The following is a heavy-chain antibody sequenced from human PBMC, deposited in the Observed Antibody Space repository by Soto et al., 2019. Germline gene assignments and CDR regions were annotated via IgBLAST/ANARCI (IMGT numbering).Heavy chain of an antibody. CDR1: GFTFSSYW. CDR2: IKQDGSEK. CDR3: AIAGWAMVDAFDI. V-gene: IGHV3-7*01. J-gene: IGHJ3*02. Sequence: EVQLVESGGGLVQPGGSLRLSCAASGFTFSSYWMSWVRQAPGKGLEWVANIKQDGSEKYYVDSVKGRFTISRDNAKNSLYLQMNSLRAEDTAVYYCAIAGWAMVDAFDIWGQGTMVTVSS. D-gene: IGHD5-18*01.